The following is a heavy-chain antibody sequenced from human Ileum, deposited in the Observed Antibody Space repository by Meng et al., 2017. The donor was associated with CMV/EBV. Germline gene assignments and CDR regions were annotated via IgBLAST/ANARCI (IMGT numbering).Heavy chain of an antibody. V-gene: IGHV1-18*04. J-gene: IGHJ4*02. Sequence: QVHLLQSGADVKKPGALVKISCKTSGYTFTDHNIGWVRQAPGQGLEWVGWISLGNGQTVYGHKVQGRVTVTTDTSTSTAYMELRSLRSDDTAMYYCARDVWGFDYWGQGTLVTVSS. D-gene: IGHD7-27*01. CDR2: ISLGNGQT. CDR1: GYTFTDHN. CDR3: ARDVWGFDY.